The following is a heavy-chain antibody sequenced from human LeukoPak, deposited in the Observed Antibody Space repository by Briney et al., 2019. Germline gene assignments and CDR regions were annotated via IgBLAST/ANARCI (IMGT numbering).Heavy chain of an antibody. J-gene: IGHJ4*02. CDR2: ISGASAYM. CDR1: GFTFSSYY. CDR3: ARGWTTVTMSIDH. Sequence: PGGSLRLSCAASGFTFSSYYMNWVRQAPGKGLEWVSSISGASAYMYSTDSVKGRFTISRDNAKNSLYLHMNSLRAEDTAVYYCARGWTTVTMSIDHWGQGTLVTVSS. V-gene: IGHV3-21*01. D-gene: IGHD4-17*01.